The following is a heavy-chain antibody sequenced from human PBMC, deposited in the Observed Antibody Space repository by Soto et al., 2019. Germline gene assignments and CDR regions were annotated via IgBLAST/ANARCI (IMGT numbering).Heavy chain of an antibody. CDR3: ARGGACGGDCYSEDAFDI. CDR2: IYYSGST. CDR1: GGSISSGDYY. J-gene: IGHJ3*02. V-gene: IGHV4-30-4*01. Sequence: QVQLQESGPGLVKPSQTLSLTCTVSGGSISSGDYYWSWIRQPPGKGLEWIGYIYYSGSTYYNPSLKCRVNISVDTSKNQFSLKLSSVTAADTAVYYCARGGACGGDCYSEDAFDIWGQGTMVTVSS. D-gene: IGHD2-21*02.